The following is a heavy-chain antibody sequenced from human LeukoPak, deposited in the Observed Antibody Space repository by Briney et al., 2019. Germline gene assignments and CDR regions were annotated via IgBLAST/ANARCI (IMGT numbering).Heavy chain of an antibody. D-gene: IGHD2-15*01. Sequence: GGSLRLSCAASGFTFSSYAMSWVRQAPGKGLEWVSAISGSGGSTYYADSVKGRFTISRDNSKNTLYLQMNSLRAEDTAVYYCAKDPKGWPGKYYYYYMDVWGKGTTVTVSS. CDR3: AKDPKGWPGKYYYYYMDV. CDR1: GFTFSSYA. J-gene: IGHJ6*03. V-gene: IGHV3-23*01. CDR2: ISGSGGST.